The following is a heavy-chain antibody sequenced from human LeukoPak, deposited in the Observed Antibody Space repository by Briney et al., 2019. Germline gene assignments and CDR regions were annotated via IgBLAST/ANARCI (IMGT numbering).Heavy chain of an antibody. Sequence: GGSLRLSCGASGFTFSSYWMHWVRQAPGKGLVWVSRINNDGSSTSYAASVQGRFTISRDNSKNTLYLQMNRLRAEDTALYYCAKACGRDYYYMDVWGKGTTLTISS. CDR2: INNDGSST. J-gene: IGHJ6*03. CDR1: GFTFSSYW. D-gene: IGHD1-26*01. V-gene: IGHV3-74*01. CDR3: AKACGRDYYYMDV.